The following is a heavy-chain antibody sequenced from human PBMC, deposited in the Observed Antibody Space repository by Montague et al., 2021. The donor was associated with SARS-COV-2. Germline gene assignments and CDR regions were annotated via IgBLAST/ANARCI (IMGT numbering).Heavy chain of an antibody. J-gene: IGHJ4*02. Sequence: SETLSLTCTVSGDSLSSSSYNWGWIRQPPGKGLEWIVNVNYSGRPYYNPSLKSRVTIYVDTSKNQLSLKSSSVTAADTAVYYCTRHVHMTWPGPYSGFDYWGQGTLVTVSS. D-gene: IGHD1-1*01. V-gene: IGHV4-39*01. CDR2: VNYSGRP. CDR3: TRHVHMTWPGPYSGFDY. CDR1: GDSLSSSSYN.